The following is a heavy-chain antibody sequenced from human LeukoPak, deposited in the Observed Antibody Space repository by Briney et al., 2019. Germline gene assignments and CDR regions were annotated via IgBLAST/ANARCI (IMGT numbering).Heavy chain of an antibody. D-gene: IGHD6-6*01. CDR3: AKDRDIAARFDY. CDR1: GFTFSDHA. CDR2: ISGSGGST. V-gene: IGHV3-23*01. Sequence: GGSLRLSCAASGFTFSDHAMIWVRRAPGKGLEWVSAISGSGGSTYYADSVKGRFTISRDNSKNTLYLQMNSLRAEDTAVYYCAKDRDIAARFDYWGQGTLVTVSS. J-gene: IGHJ4*02.